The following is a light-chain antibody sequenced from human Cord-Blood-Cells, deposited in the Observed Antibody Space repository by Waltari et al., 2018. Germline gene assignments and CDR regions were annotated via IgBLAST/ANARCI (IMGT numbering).Light chain of an antibody. Sequence: QLVLTQSPSASASLGASVKLTCTLSSGHSSYAIAWHQQQPEEGPRYLMNLNSDGSHSKGDGIPDRFSGSSSGAERYLTISSLQSEDEADYYCQTWGTGINWVFGGGTKLTVL. J-gene: IGLJ3*02. CDR3: QTWGTGINWV. V-gene: IGLV4-69*01. CDR2: LNSDGSH. CDR1: SGHSSYA.